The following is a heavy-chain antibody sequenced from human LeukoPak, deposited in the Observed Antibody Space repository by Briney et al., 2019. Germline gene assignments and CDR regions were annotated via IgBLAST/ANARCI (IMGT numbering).Heavy chain of an antibody. Sequence: PSETLSLTCTVSGGSISSSSYYWGWIRQPPGKGLEWIGSIYYSGSTYYNPSLKSRVTISVDTSKNQFSLKLSSVTAADTAVYYYARDNGRQQLAGYWFDPWGQGTLVTVSS. CDR3: ARDNGRQQLAGYWFDP. CDR2: IYYSGST. CDR1: GGSISSSSYY. V-gene: IGHV4-39*07. D-gene: IGHD6-13*01. J-gene: IGHJ5*02.